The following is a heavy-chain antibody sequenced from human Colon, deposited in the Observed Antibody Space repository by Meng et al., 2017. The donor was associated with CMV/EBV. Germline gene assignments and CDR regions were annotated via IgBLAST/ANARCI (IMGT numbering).Heavy chain of an antibody. J-gene: IGHJ4*02. Sequence: GSLRLSCTVSGGSIRSSTYYRGWIRQPPGKGLEWIGSVYHSGSTYYNPSLLRRVTTSVDTSKNQFSLKLTSVTAADTAVYYCARGGDRYSNSSVDYWGQGTLVTVSS. D-gene: IGHD6-6*01. V-gene: IGHV4-39*07. CDR3: ARGGDRYSNSSVDY. CDR2: VYHSGST. CDR1: GGSIRSSTYY.